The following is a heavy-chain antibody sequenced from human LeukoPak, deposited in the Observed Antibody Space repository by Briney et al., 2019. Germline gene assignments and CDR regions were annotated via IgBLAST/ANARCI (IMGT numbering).Heavy chain of an antibody. CDR3: ARVEDYPITYFDY. D-gene: IGHD3-10*01. V-gene: IGHV1-18*04. CDR1: GYTFTGYY. Sequence: ASVKVSCKASGYTFTGYYMHWVRQAPGQGLEWVGWISAYNGNTNYAQKLQGRVTMTTDTSTSTAYMELRSLRSDDTAVYYCARVEDYPITYFDYWGQGTLVTVSS. CDR2: ISAYNGNT. J-gene: IGHJ4*02.